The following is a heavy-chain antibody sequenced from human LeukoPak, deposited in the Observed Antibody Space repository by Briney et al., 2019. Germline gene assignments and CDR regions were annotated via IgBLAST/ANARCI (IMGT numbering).Heavy chain of an antibody. CDR1: GYSFTSYW. Sequence: GESLKISCKVSGYSFTSYWIGWVRQMPGKGLEWMGIISPGDSDTRYSPSFQGQVTISADKSISTAYLQWSSLKASDTAIYYCARPFGHYYSDYWGQPSLVTVSS. J-gene: IGHJ4*02. V-gene: IGHV5-51*01. CDR2: ISPGDSDT. D-gene: IGHD3-10*01. CDR3: ARPFGHYYSDY.